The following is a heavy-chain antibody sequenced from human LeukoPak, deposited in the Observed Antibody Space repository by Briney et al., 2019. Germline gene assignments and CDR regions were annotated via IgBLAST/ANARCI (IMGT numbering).Heavy chain of an antibody. CDR2: ISSSSSYI. CDR1: GFTFSDYY. D-gene: IGHD4/OR15-4a*01. Sequence: NPGGSLRLSCAASGFTFSDYYMSWIRQAPGKGLEWVSSISSSSSYIYYADSVKGRFTISRDNAKNSLYLQMNSLRAEDTAVYYCARDRLYGATPLWFDPWGQGTLVTVSS. V-gene: IGHV3-11*06. J-gene: IGHJ5*02. CDR3: ARDRLYGATPLWFDP.